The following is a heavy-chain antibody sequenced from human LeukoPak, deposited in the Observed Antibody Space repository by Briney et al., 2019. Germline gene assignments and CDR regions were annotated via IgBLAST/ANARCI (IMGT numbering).Heavy chain of an antibody. J-gene: IGHJ6*03. D-gene: IGHD6-13*01. CDR2: IYYSGST. V-gene: IGHV4-39*02. Sequence: PSETLSLTCTVSGGSISSSSYSWGWIRQPPGKGLEWIGSIYYSGSTYFNPSLKSRVTISVDTSKNQFSLKLNSVTAADTAVYFCARDDLQLVRRLGGTTEYYYYYYMDVWGKGTTVTVSS. CDR1: GGSISSSSYS. CDR3: ARDDLQLVRRLGGTTEYYYYYYMDV.